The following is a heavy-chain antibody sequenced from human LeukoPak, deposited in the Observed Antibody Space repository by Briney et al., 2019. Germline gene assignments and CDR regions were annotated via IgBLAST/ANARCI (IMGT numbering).Heavy chain of an antibody. CDR2: INWNGGST. Sequence: GGSLRLSCAASGFTFDDYGMSWVRQAPGKGLEWVSGINWNGGSTGYADSVKGRFTISRDNAKNSLYLQMNSLRAEDTAVYYCALVRGLYYYYYMDVWGKGTTVTVSS. J-gene: IGHJ6*03. CDR3: ALVRGLYYYYYMDV. CDR1: GFTFDDYG. V-gene: IGHV3-20*04. D-gene: IGHD3-10*01.